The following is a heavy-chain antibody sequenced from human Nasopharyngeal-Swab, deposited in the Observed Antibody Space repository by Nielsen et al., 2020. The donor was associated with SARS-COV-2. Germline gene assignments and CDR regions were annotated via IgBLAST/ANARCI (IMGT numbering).Heavy chain of an antibody. CDR3: ARAYYFDS. CDR2: IKSDGSST. J-gene: IGHJ4*02. Sequence: LSLTCAASGFTFSSYWMHRVRQAPGKGLVWVARIKSDGSSTSYADSVKGRFTISRDNAKNTLYLQMNSLRAEDTAVYFCARAYYFDSWGQGTLVTVSS. V-gene: IGHV3-74*01. CDR1: GFTFSSYW.